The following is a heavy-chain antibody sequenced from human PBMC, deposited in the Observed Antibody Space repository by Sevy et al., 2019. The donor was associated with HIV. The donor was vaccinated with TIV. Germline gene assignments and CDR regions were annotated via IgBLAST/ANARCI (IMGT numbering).Heavy chain of an antibody. D-gene: IGHD5-12*01. CDR1: GYSFTSYW. V-gene: IGHV5-51*01. CDR2: IYPGDSDT. J-gene: IGHJ3*02. CDR3: ARPDAVATITNAFDI. Sequence: GESLKISCKGSGYSFTSYWIGWVRQMPGKGLEWMGIIYPGDSDTRYSPSFQGQVTISADKSISTAYLQWSSLKASDTAMYYCARPDAVATITNAFDIWGQGTMVTVSS.